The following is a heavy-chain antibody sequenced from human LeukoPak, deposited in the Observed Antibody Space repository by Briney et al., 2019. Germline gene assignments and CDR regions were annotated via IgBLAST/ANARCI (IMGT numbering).Heavy chain of an antibody. V-gene: IGHV3-23*01. J-gene: IGHJ4*02. D-gene: IGHD3-22*01. Sequence: GGSLRLSCAASGFTFSSDGMSWVRQAPGKGLEWVSAISGSGGSTYYADSVKGRFTISRDNSKNTLYLQMSSLRAEDTAVYYCAKDRGRYYDSSGYYWGYYFDSWGQGILVTVST. CDR3: AKDRGRYYDSSGYYWGYYFDS. CDR1: GFTFSSDG. CDR2: ISGSGGST.